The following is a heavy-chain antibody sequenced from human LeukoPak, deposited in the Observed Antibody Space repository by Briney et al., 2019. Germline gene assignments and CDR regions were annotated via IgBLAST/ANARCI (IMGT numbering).Heavy chain of an antibody. V-gene: IGHV4-59*01. CDR3: ARLPGIADAFDI. D-gene: IGHD6-13*01. J-gene: IGHJ3*02. CDR1: GGSFSGYS. CDR2: IYYSGST. Sequence: SETLSLTCAVYGGSFSGYSWSWIRQPPGKGLEWIGYIYYSGSTNYNPSLKSRVTISVDTSKNQFSLKLSSVTAADTAVYYCARLPGIADAFDIRGQGTMVTVSS.